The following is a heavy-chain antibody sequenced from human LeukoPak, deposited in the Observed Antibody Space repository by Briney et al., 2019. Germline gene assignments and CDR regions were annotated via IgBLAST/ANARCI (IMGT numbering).Heavy chain of an antibody. CDR1: GYTFTSYA. Sequence: GASVKVSCKASGYTFTSYAMHWVRQAPGQGLEWLGWISAYNGNTNYAQKLQGRVTMTTDTSTSTAYMELRSLRSDDTAVYYCARSGSGEAYGSGSIDYWGQGTLVTVSS. CDR3: ARSGSGEAYGSGSIDY. J-gene: IGHJ4*02. CDR2: ISAYNGNT. V-gene: IGHV1-18*01. D-gene: IGHD3-10*01.